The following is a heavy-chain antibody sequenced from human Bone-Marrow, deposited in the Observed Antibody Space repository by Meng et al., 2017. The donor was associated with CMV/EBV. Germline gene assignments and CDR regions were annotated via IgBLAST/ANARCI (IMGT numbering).Heavy chain of an antibody. CDR1: GFTFSSYE. Sequence: GESLKISCAASGFTFSSYEMNWVRQAPGKGLEWVSSISSSSRYIYYADPVKGRFTISRDNTKNSLYLQMNSLRAEDTAVYYCVREPDYYGMDVWGQGTTVTVSS. CDR3: VREPDYYGMDV. J-gene: IGHJ6*02. V-gene: IGHV3-21*01. CDR2: ISSSSRYI.